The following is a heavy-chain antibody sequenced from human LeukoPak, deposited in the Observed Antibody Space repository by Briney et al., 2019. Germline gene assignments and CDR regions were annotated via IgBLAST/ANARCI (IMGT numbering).Heavy chain of an antibody. CDR2: ISSSSTI. CDR1: GFTFSSYS. CDR3: ARRRSVSQYVGHDY. J-gene: IGHJ4*02. V-gene: IGHV3-48*04. Sequence: GGSLRLSCAASGFTFSSYSMNWVRQAPGKGLEWASYISSSSTIYYADSVKGRFTISRDNAKNSMDLQMTSLRAEDTALYHCARRRSVSQYVGHDYWGQGTLVTVSS. D-gene: IGHD1-26*01.